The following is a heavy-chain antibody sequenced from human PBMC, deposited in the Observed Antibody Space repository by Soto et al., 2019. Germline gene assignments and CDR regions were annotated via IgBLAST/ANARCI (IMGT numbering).Heavy chain of an antibody. CDR3: ARGEAHFDY. V-gene: IGHV1-18*01. Sequence: QVPLVQSGTEVKKPGASVKVSCKASGYTFTNYDISWVRQAPGQGLEWMGWISAYNGNISYAQKLQGRITMTADTSTTTAYMELKSLTSDDTAVYYCARGEAHFDYWGQGTLVTVSS. J-gene: IGHJ4*02. CDR1: GYTFTNYD. CDR2: ISAYNGNI. D-gene: IGHD1-26*01.